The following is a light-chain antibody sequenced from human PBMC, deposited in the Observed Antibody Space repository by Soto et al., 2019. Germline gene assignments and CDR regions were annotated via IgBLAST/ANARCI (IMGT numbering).Light chain of an antibody. Sequence: ETVMTQSPVTLSVSPGDTATLSCRASQRVSSHLAWYQQKPGQAPRLLIYDASKRATGIPARFSGSGSGTNFTLTISSLEPEDFAVYYCQQRRSWQVTFGQGTRLEIK. J-gene: IGKJ5*01. CDR1: QRVSSH. CDR2: DAS. V-gene: IGKV3D-11*02. CDR3: QQRRSWQVT.